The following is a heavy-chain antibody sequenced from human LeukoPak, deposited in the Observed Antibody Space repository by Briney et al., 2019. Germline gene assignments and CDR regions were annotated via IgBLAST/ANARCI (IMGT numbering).Heavy chain of an antibody. J-gene: IGHJ5*02. CDR1: GGSISSYY. CDR2: IYTSGTT. D-gene: IGHD1-1*01. CDR3: ARAPTGTGGWNWFDP. Sequence: SQTLSLTCTVSGGSISSYYWSWIRQPAGKGLELIGRIYTSGTTNYNPSLKSRVTMSVDTSKNQFSLKLSSVTAADTAVYYCARAPTGTGGWNWFDPWGQGTLVTVSS. V-gene: IGHV4-4*07.